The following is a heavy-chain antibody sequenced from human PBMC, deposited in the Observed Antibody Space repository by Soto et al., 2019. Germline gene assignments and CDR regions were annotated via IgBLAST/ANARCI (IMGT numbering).Heavy chain of an antibody. Sequence: GASVKVSCKASGYTCTSYGISWVRQAPGQGLEWMGWISAYNGNTNYAQKLQGRVTMTTDTSTSTAYMELRSLRSDDTAVYYCARLLWFGELSGQKIDYWGQGTLVT. V-gene: IGHV1-18*01. D-gene: IGHD3-10*01. CDR2: ISAYNGNT. CDR3: ARLLWFGELSGQKIDY. CDR1: GYTCTSYG. J-gene: IGHJ4*02.